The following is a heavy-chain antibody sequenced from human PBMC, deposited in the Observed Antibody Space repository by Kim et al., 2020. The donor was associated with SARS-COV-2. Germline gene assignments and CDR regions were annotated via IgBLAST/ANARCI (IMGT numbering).Heavy chain of an antibody. CDR2: LYYSGST. J-gene: IGHJ6*02. D-gene: IGHD6-19*01. CDR3: ARGTIAVTGTTYYYYGMDV. V-gene: IGHV4-39*07. CDR1: GGSISSSNYY. Sequence: SETLSLTCTVSGGSISSSNYYWGWIRQPPGKGLEWIGSLYYSGSTYYNPSLKSRVTISVDTSKNQFSLQLSSVTAADTAVYYCARGTIAVTGTTYYYYGMDVWGQGTTVTVSS.